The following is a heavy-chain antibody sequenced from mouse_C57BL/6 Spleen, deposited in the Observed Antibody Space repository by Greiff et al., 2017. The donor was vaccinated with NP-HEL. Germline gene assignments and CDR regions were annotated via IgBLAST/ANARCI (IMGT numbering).Heavy chain of an antibody. Sequence: QVQLQQSGPELVKPGASVKISCKASGYAFSSSWMNWVQQRPGTGLEWIGRIYPGDGDPNYNGKFKGQATLPVDHSSSTPYMQLSSLTSEDSAVYFYASSRLETYFDYWGKGTTLTVST. V-gene: IGHV1-82*01. CDR3: ASSRLETYFDY. D-gene: IGHD4-1*01. J-gene: IGHJ2*01. CDR1: GYAFSSSW. CDR2: IYPGDGDP.